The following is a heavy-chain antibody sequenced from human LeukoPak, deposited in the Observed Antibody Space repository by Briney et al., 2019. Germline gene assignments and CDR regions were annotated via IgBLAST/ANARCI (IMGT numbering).Heavy chain of an antibody. CDR3: ARDAAHSGHYSGSFY. V-gene: IGHV1-18*01. CDR2: ISAYSGNT. CDR1: GYTFSNYG. D-gene: IGHD4-17*01. Sequence: SVKVSCKTSGYTFSNYGISWVRQAPGQGLGWMGWISAYSGNTNYAQKFQGRVTMTTDTSTTTVYMDLRRLRSDDTAVYYCARDAAHSGHYSGSFYWGQGTLVTVSS. J-gene: IGHJ4*02.